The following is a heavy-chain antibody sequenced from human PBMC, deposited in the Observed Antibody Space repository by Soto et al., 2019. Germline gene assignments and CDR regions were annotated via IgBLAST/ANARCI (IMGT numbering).Heavy chain of an antibody. D-gene: IGHD1-26*01. J-gene: IGHJ4*02. V-gene: IGHV4-30-4*01. CDR3: ARVEGGGSYYLTFDY. CDR2: IYYGGST. Sequence: QVQLQESGPGLVKPSQTLSLTCTVSGGSISSGDYYWSWIRQPPGKGLEWIGYIYYGGSTYYNPSLKSRVTISVDTSKNQFSLKLSSVTAADTAVYYCARVEGGGSYYLTFDYWGQGTLVTVSS. CDR1: GGSISSGDYY.